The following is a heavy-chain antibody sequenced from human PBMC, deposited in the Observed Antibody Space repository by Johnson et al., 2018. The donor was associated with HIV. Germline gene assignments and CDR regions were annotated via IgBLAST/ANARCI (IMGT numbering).Heavy chain of an antibody. V-gene: IGHV3-66*02. CDR2: IYSGDTT. Sequence: VQLVESGGGLVKPGGSLRLSCAASGFTFSTNYMSWIRQAPGKGLEWVSVIYSGDTTYYAGSVKGRFTISRDNAKYSLYLQMNSLRAEDTALYCCARGSGSYYSNAFDIWGQGTMVTVSS. CDR1: GFTFSTNY. J-gene: IGHJ3*02. CDR3: ARGSGSYYSNAFDI. D-gene: IGHD1-26*01.